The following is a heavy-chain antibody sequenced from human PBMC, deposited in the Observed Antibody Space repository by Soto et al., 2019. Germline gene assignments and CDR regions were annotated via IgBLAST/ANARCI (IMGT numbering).Heavy chain of an antibody. CDR1: GGSISSSSYY. J-gene: IGHJ4*02. V-gene: IGHV4-39*01. D-gene: IGHD3-10*01. Sequence: SETLSLTCTVSGGSISSSSYYWCWIRQPPGKGLEWIGSIYYSWSTYYNPSLKSRVTISVDTSKNQFSLKLSSVTAADTAVYYCASFYYYGSGSYPDYWGQGTLVTVSS. CDR3: ASFYYYGSGSYPDY. CDR2: IYYSWST.